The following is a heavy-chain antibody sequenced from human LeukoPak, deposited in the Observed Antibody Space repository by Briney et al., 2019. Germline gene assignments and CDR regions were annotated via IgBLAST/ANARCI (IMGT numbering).Heavy chain of an antibody. CDR1: GGSISSFY. CDR2: IHSTGST. J-gene: IGHJ4*02. CDR3: ARTLGWASSRYPFDG. V-gene: IGHV4-4*07. Sequence: SETLSLTCTVSGGSISSFYWGWIRQPTGKGLEWIGRIHSTGSTNYNPSLKSRVTISVDTSKNQFSLKVNSVTAADTAVYYCARTLGWASSRYPFDGWGQGTLVTVSS. D-gene: IGHD3-16*02.